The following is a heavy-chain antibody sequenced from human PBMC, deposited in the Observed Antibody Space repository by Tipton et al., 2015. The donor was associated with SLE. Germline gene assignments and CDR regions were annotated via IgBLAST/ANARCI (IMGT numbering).Heavy chain of an antibody. J-gene: IGHJ4*02. CDR3: ARSKGSSSWYVLFDY. D-gene: IGHD6-13*01. CDR2: IFYSGIT. V-gene: IGHV4-39*07. Sequence: TLSLTCSVSGGSISSGSYYWGWIRQPPGKGLEWIGRIFYSGITYYSPSLKSRVTISIHTSKNQFSLKLSSVTAADTAVYYCARSKGSSSWYVLFDYWGQGTLVTVSS. CDR1: GGSISSGSYY.